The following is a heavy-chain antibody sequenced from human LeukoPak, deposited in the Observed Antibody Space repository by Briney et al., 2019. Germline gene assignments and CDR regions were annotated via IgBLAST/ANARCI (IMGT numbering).Heavy chain of an antibody. CDR2: MNPNSGNT. CDR3: TRHRDSFSSSTAQVS. V-gene: IGHV1-18*01. J-gene: IGHJ5*02. CDR1: GYTFTSYD. D-gene: IGHD2-2*01. Sequence: ASVKVSCKASGYTFTSYDINWVRQATGQGLEWMGWMNPNSGNTNYAQKLQDRVTMTTDTSTSTAYMELRSLRSDDTAMYYCTRHRDSFSSSTAQVSWGQGTLVTVSS.